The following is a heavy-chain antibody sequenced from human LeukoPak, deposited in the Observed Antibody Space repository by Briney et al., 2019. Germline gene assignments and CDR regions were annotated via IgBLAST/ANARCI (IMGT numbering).Heavy chain of an antibody. CDR1: GGSISSGGYY. D-gene: IGHD6-6*01. CDR2: IYHSGST. Sequence: PSQTLSLTCTVSGGSISSGGYYWSWIRQPPGKGLEWIGYIYHSGSTNYNPSLKSRVTISLDTSRNQFSLRLSSVTAADTAVYFCAREYSTSSEGDYFDYRGQGSLVTVSS. CDR3: AREYSTSSEGDYFDY. J-gene: IGHJ4*02. V-gene: IGHV4-61*08.